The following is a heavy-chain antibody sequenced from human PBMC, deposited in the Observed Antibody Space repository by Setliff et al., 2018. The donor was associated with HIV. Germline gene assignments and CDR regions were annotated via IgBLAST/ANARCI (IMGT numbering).Heavy chain of an antibody. J-gene: IGHJ4*01. V-gene: IGHV4-4*02. CDR1: GDSISSSNW. CDR3: ARRQAEDYGSGRFDC. CDR2: IYSRGNT. Sequence: SETLSLTCAVSGDSISSSNWWNWVRQPPGKGLEWIGSIYSRGNTYYTSSLKRRVTISIHTSRNQFSLKLNSVTAADSAVYYCARRQAEDYGSGRFDCWGHGMLVTVSS. D-gene: IGHD3-10*01.